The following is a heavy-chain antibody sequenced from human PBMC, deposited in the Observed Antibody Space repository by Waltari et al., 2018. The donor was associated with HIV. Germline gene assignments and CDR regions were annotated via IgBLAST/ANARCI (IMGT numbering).Heavy chain of an antibody. CDR2: IEVRGKM. V-gene: IGHV3-66*02. CDR1: GLTVSPNY. J-gene: IGHJ6*02. D-gene: IGHD4-4*01. CDR3: ARGSTGRRQARGGYFGLDV. Sequence: EVQVVDSGGDLVQPGQSLRLSSPDSGLTVSPNYVTWVRQAPGSGMKRVTVIEVRGKMDDSCSAKGLFIMFRDSSKNTVYLQMKSLRIGDTAVFYCARGSTGRRQARGGYFGLDVWGQGTTVTVSS.